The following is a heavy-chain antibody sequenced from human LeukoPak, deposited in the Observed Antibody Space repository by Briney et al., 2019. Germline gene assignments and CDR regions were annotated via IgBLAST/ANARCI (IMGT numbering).Heavy chain of an antibody. V-gene: IGHV3-30*03. CDR2: TSADESIK. CDR3: VRDPFLGGPDFLDY. Sequence: GRSLRLSCTVSGFPFTDYVIHWVRQAPGKGLEWVAVTSADESIKSYSDSVRGRFTISRDNFKNILYLQMDSLGLEDTAVYFCVRDPFLGGPDFLDYWGRGTLVTVSS. D-gene: IGHD1-26*01. J-gene: IGHJ4*02. CDR1: GFPFTDYV.